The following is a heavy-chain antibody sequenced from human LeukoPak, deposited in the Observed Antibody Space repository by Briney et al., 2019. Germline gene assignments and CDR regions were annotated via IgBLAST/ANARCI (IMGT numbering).Heavy chain of an antibody. V-gene: IGHV1-18*01. Sequence: ASVKVSCKASGGTFSSYAISWVRQAPGQGLEWMGWISAYNGNTNYAQKLQGRVTMTTDTSTSTAYMELRSLRSDDTAVYYCARDYDILTSAKGYYYYMDVWGKGTTVTISS. CDR1: GGTFSSYA. CDR2: ISAYNGNT. CDR3: ARDYDILTSAKGYYYYMDV. D-gene: IGHD3-9*01. J-gene: IGHJ6*03.